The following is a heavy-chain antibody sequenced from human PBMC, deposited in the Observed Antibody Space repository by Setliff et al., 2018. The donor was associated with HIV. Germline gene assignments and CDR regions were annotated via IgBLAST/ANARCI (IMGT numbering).Heavy chain of an antibody. CDR2: ISAYNGNT. CDR1: GYTFSGYY. V-gene: IGHV1-18*04. Sequence: ASVKVSCKASGYTFSGYYMHWVRRAPGQGLEWMGWISAYNGNTNYAQKLQGRFTISRDNSNNILFLQMNSLLAEDTAVYYCAKGVKFLDPWGQGTLVTVSS. CDR3: AKGVKFLDP. J-gene: IGHJ5*02. D-gene: IGHD3-16*01.